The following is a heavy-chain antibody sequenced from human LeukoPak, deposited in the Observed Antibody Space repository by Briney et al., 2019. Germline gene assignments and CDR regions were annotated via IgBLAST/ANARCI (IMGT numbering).Heavy chain of an antibody. CDR2: ISSSSSYI. D-gene: IGHD6-19*01. V-gene: IGHV3-21*01. Sequence: PGGSLRLSCAASGFTFSSYSMNWVRQAPGKGLEWVSSISSSSSYIYYGDSVKGRFTISRDNAKNSLYLQMNSLRVEDTAVYYCVRGHIEVAAHDDAFDIWGQGAMVTVSS. J-gene: IGHJ3*02. CDR1: GFTFSSYS. CDR3: VRGHIEVAAHDDAFDI.